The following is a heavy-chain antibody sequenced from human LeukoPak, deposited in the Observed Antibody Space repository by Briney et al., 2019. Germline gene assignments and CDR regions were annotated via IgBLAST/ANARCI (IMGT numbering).Heavy chain of an antibody. CDR1: EFTFISYH. CDR3: ARDTDRTSAGRCYLPDD. Sequence: GGSLRLSCVASEFTFISYHRNWVRQAPGRGLEWLSSINPSSSYINYADSVKGRFSISRDNAKNSVYLQMSSLRAEDTAVYYCARDTDRTSAGRCYLPDDWGQGTLVTVSS. CDR2: INPSSSYI. V-gene: IGHV3-21*01. J-gene: IGHJ4*02. D-gene: IGHD2-15*01.